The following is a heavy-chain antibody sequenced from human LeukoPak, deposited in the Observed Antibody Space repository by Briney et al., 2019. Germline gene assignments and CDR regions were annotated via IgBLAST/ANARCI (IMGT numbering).Heavy chain of an antibody. V-gene: IGHV4-59*01. Sequence: SETLSLTCTVSGGSISSYYWSWIRQPPGKGLEWIGYIYYSGSTNYNPSLKSRVTISVDTSKNQFSLKLSSVTAADTAVYYCARVGYSGSSRFDPWGQGTLVTVSS. CDR2: IYYSGST. D-gene: IGHD1-26*01. J-gene: IGHJ5*02. CDR3: ARVGYSGSSRFDP. CDR1: GGSISSYY.